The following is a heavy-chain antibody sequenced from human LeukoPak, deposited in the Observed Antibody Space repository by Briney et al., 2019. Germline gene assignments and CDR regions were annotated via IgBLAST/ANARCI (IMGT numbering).Heavy chain of an antibody. D-gene: IGHD2-2*01. CDR1: GDSINNYY. CDR3: ARVPRDGYCSSTSCYEEYYFDY. J-gene: IGHJ4*02. Sequence: SETLSLTCTVSGDSINNYYWNWIRQPPGKGLEWIGYIYYSGSTNYNPSLKSRVTISVDTSKNQFSLKLSSVTAADTAVYYCARVPRDGYCSSTSCYEEYYFDYWGQGTLVTVSS. CDR2: IYYSGST. V-gene: IGHV4-59*01.